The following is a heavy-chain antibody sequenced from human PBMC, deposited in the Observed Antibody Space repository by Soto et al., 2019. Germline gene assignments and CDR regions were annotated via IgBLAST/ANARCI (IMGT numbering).Heavy chain of an antibody. V-gene: IGHV4-39*07. CDR2: IYHTGNA. CDR3: ARYSSSWYGSNY. J-gene: IGHJ4*02. CDR1: GDSISNSRFY. D-gene: IGHD6-13*01. Sequence: SETLSLTCTVSGDSISNSRFYWAWIRQPPGEGLEWIGSIYHTGNAYYNPSLKSRGIISVDTSKNQFSLKLNSVTAADTAVYYCARYSSSWYGSNYWGQGTMVTVSS.